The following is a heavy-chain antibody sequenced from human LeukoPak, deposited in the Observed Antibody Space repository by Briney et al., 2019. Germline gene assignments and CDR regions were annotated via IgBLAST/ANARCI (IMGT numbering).Heavy chain of an antibody. J-gene: IGHJ6*03. Sequence: ASVKVSCKASGYIFTGYYMHWVRQAPGQGLEWMGWINPNSGGTNYAQKFQGRVTMTRDTSISTAYMELRSLRSDDTAVYYCARESNYYYMDVWGKGTTVTISS. V-gene: IGHV1-2*02. CDR1: GYIFTGYY. CDR2: INPNSGGT. CDR3: ARESNYYYMDV.